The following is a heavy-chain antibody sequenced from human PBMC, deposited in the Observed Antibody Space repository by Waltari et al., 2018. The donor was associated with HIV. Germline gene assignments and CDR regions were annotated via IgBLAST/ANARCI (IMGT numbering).Heavy chain of an antibody. D-gene: IGHD5-12*01. CDR3: ARELRFDIVFDY. Sequence: VQLVQSGAEMRKPGASAKVSCTANKHTFASYGIHWLRQATGQRLEWMGWINTGDGSTKYSQKFQGRVTITRDTSASAADMQLSSLRSEDTAIYYCARELRFDIVFDYWGQGTLVTVSS. J-gene: IGHJ4*02. CDR1: KHTFASYG. V-gene: IGHV1-3*04. CDR2: INTGDGST.